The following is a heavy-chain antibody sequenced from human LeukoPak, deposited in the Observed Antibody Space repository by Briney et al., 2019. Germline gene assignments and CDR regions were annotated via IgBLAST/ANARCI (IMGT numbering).Heavy chain of an antibody. D-gene: IGHD5-18*01. J-gene: IGHJ6*02. CDR1: GGSFSGYY. CDR2: INHSGST. Sequence: SETLSLTCAVYGGSFSGYYWSWIRQPPGKGLEWIGEINHSGSTNYSPSLKSRVIISVDTSKNQFSLKLSSVTAADTAVYYCARDRRQGYSYGFYYYYGMDVWGQGTTVTVSS. CDR3: ARDRRQGYSYGFYYYYGMDV. V-gene: IGHV4-34*01.